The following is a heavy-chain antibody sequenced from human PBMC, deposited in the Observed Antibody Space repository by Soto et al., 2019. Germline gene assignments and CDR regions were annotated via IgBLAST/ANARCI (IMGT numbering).Heavy chain of an antibody. Sequence: QVQLVQSGAEVKKPGASVKVSCKTSGCTFTHYYMHWVRLAPGQGLEWMGVINPGGGYTTYAQKFQGRVTMTRDTSTSTVYMELSSLKSEDTAVYYCGREYFDSRGTPPGDWGQGTLVTVSS. V-gene: IGHV1-46*01. CDR2: INPGGGYT. CDR1: GCTFTHYY. J-gene: IGHJ4*02. D-gene: IGHD3-22*01. CDR3: GREYFDSRGTPPGD.